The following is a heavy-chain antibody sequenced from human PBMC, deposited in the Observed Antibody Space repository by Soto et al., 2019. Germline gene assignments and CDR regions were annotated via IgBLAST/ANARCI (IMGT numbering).Heavy chain of an antibody. CDR2: IYFSGTT. D-gene: IGHD4-17*01. V-gene: IGHV4-61*01. CDR1: GGSVSSDSYY. J-gene: IGHJ4*02. Sequence: QVQLQESGPRLVQPSETLSLTCSVSGGSVSSDSYYWSWIQQPPGAGLERIGYIYFSGTTNYNPSLESRISILVVSSKNQFSLKLSSVTAADTAVYYCARSHGSGDYVDYWGQGHLVAVSS. CDR3: ARSHGSGDYVDY.